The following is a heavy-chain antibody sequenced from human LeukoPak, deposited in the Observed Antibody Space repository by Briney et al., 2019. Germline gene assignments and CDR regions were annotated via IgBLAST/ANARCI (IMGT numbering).Heavy chain of an antibody. V-gene: IGHV3-23*01. CDR2: ISGSGGST. J-gene: IGHJ4*02. Sequence: HPGGSLRLSCAASGFTFSSYAMSWVRQAPGKGLEWVSAISGSGGSTYYADSVKGRFTISRDNSKNTLYLQMNSLRAEDTAVYFCAKDGLWFGELPDRFDYGGQGTLVTVS. CDR1: GFTFSSYA. D-gene: IGHD3-10*01. CDR3: AKDGLWFGELPDRFDY.